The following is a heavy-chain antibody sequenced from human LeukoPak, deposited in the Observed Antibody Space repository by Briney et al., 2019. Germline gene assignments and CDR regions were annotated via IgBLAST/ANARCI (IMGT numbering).Heavy chain of an antibody. CDR2: IYRDGNT. CDR3: ASRMTF. J-gene: IGHJ4*02. D-gene: IGHD2/OR15-2a*01. V-gene: IGHV3-53*04. CDR1: GVTVSSDY. Sequence: GGSLRLSCAASGVTVSSDYMSWVRQAPGKGLEWVSDIYRDGNTYYAVSVKGRFTISRHNSKNTLFLQRDSLRTEDTAIYYCASRMTFGGQGTLVTVSS.